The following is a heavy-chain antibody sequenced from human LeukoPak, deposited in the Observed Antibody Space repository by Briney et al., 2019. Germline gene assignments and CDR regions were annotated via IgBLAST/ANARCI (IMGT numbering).Heavy chain of an antibody. D-gene: IGHD6-19*01. V-gene: IGHV4-59*01. Sequence: PSETLSLTCTVSGGSISSYYWSWIRQPPGKGLEWIGYIYYSGSTNYNPSLKSRVTISVDTSKNQFSLKLSSVTAADTAVYYCAGGGGLQQWLVHNNWFDPWGQGTLVTVSS. CDR2: IYYSGST. CDR3: AGGGGLQQWLVHNNWFDP. J-gene: IGHJ5*02. CDR1: GGSISSYY.